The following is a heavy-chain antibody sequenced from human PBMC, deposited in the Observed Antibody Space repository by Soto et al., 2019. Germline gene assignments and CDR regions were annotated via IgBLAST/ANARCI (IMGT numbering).Heavy chain of an antibody. D-gene: IGHD6-13*01. CDR2: MNPNSGNT. CDR1: GYTFTSYD. V-gene: IGHV1-8*01. CDR3: ARDPMHGSSWKADY. Sequence: ASVKVSCKASGYTFTSYDINWVRQATGQGLEWMGWMNPNSGNTGYAQKFQGGVTMTRNTSISTAYMELSSLRSEDTAVYYCARDPMHGSSWKADYWGQGTLVTVSS. J-gene: IGHJ4*02.